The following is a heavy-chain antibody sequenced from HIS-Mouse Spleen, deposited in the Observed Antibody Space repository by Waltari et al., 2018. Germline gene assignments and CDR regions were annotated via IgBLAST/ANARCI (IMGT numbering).Heavy chain of an antibody. V-gene: IGHV3-30*04. CDR3: ARDHGSSSWYYYYGMDV. J-gene: IGHJ6*02. CDR2: ISYDGSNK. CDR1: GFTFSSYA. Sequence: QVQLVESGGGVVQPGRSLRLSCAAAGFTFSSYAMHWVRQAPGKGLEWVAVISYDGSNKYYADSVKGRFTISRDNSKNTLYLQMNSLRAEDTAVYYCARDHGSSSWYYYYGMDVWGQGTTVTVSS. D-gene: IGHD6-13*01.